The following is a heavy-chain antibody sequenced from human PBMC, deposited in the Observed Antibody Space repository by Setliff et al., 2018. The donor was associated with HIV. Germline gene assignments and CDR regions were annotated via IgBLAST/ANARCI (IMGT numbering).Heavy chain of an antibody. CDR2: IYFTGNA. J-gene: IGHJ3*02. CDR3: ARIPTNITPNGFDI. Sequence: SETLSLTCTVSGGSISSGSYYWSWIRQPAGKELEWIGRIYFTGNANYNPSLKSRITISVDTSKNQFSLKLSSVTAADTAVYYCARIPTNITPNGFDIWGQGTMVTVSS. CDR1: GGSISSGSYY. V-gene: IGHV4-61*02. D-gene: IGHD1-1*01.